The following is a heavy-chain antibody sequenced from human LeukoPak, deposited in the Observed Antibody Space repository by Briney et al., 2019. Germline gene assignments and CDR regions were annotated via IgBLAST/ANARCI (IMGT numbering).Heavy chain of an antibody. CDR2: IYYSGST. CDR3: ARAEVLPDFYDTSGGFDY. J-gene: IGHJ4*02. Sequence: KPSETLSLICTVSGGSISSNSYYWSWIRQPPGKGLEWIGYIYYSGSTNYNPSLKSRVTISVDTSRNQFSLKLSSVTAADTAVYYCARAEVLPDFYDTSGGFDYWGQGTLVTVSS. V-gene: IGHV4-61*01. CDR1: GGSISSNSYY. D-gene: IGHD3-22*01.